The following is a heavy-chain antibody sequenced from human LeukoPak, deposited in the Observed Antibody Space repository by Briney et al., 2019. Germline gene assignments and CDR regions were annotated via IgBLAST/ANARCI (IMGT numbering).Heavy chain of an antibody. V-gene: IGHV4-59*01. CDR3: ARSRSGYSYDHAAFDI. CDR2: IDYRGST. J-gene: IGHJ3*02. D-gene: IGHD5-12*01. CDR1: GDSISSYY. Sequence: PSETLSLTCTVSGDSISSYYWSWIRQSPGKGLEWIAYIDYRGSTTYNPSLKSRVTISVDTSRNQFSLKLSSVTAADTAVYYCARSRSGYSYDHAAFDIWGQGTMVTVSS.